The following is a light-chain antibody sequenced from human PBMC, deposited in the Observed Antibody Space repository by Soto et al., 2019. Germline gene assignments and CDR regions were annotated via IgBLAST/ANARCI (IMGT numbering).Light chain of an antibody. CDR2: HSH. V-gene: IGLV1-51*01. CDR3: GELDSSLTAGV. J-gene: IGLJ3*02. CDR1: SSNIGNDY. Sequence: QSVLTQPPSVSAAPGQKVTISCSGSSSNIGNDYVSWFQQFPGAAPKLLIYHSHKRHSGVPVRFSGSTSGTSATLGITGLQTGDEAVYYCGELDSSLTAGVFGGGTKLTVL.